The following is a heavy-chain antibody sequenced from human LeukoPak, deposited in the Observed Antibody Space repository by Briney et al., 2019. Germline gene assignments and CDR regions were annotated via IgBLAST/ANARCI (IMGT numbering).Heavy chain of an antibody. D-gene: IGHD3-16*01. CDR1: GFTFTEHD. CDR2: ISHDSKK. V-gene: IGHV3-23*05. CDR3: ARVPWGTTAY. Sequence: PGGSLRLSCATSGFTFTEHDMGWVRQAPRKGLEWVAAISHDSKKFYSDLVRGRFTISRDISRSTIHLQMSSLRVEDTAVYYCARVPWGTTAYWGPGTLVTVSS. J-gene: IGHJ4*02.